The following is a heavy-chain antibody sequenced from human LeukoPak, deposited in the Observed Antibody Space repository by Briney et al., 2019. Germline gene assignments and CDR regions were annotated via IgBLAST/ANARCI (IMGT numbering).Heavy chain of an antibody. Sequence: SETLSLTCTVSGGSISNYYWSWIRQPAGKGLEWIGRIYSSGSTNYNPSLKSRVTMSVDASKNQFSLKLSSVTAADTAVYYCARADMITFGGLTLDYWGQGTLVTVSS. CDR3: ARADMITFGGLTLDY. J-gene: IGHJ4*02. CDR2: IYSSGST. CDR1: GGSISNYY. D-gene: IGHD3-16*01. V-gene: IGHV4-4*07.